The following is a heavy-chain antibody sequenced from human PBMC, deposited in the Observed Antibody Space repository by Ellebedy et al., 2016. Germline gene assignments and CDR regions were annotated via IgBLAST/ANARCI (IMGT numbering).Heavy chain of an antibody. CDR1: GFTFSNFF. J-gene: IGHJ4*02. CDR2: VSGSGEST. V-gene: IGHV3-23*01. CDR3: RPGHYSGT. D-gene: IGHD1-14*01. Sequence: GESLKISCAASGFTFSNFFMSWVRQTPGKGLEWVSTVSGSGESTYFADSVRGRFSISRDNSENTLYLQMNSLTAEDTAVYYCRPGHYSGTWGQGTLVTVSS.